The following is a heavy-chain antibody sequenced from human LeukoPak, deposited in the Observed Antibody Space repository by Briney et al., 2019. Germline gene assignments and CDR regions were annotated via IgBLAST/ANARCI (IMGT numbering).Heavy chain of an antibody. Sequence: GSLRLSCAASGFTFSSYSVDWVRQAPGKGLEWVSSISSSSSYIYYADSVKGRFTISRDNAKNSLYLQMNSLRAEDTAVYYCARAGGYYDFWSGGEGNYFDYWGQGTLVTVSS. CDR2: ISSSSSYI. V-gene: IGHV3-21*01. D-gene: IGHD3-3*01. CDR3: ARAGGYYDFWSGGEGNYFDY. CDR1: GFTFSSYS. J-gene: IGHJ4*02.